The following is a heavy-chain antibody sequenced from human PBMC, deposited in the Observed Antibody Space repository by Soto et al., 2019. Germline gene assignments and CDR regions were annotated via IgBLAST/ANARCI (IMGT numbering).Heavy chain of an antibody. CDR1: GYTFTSYG. CDR3: ARIEYDSSGYYPRPLDY. Sequence: SVKVSCKASGYTFTSYGISWVRQAPGQGLEWMGWISAYNGNTNYAQKLQGRVTMTIDTSTSTAYMELRSLRSDDTAVYYCARIEYDSSGYYPRPLDYWGRGTLVTV. D-gene: IGHD3-22*01. V-gene: IGHV1-18*01. J-gene: IGHJ4*02. CDR2: ISAYNGNT.